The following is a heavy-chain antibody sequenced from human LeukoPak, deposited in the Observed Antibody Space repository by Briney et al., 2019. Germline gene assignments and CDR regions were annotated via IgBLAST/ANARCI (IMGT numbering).Heavy chain of an antibody. Sequence: GGSLRLSCAASGFTFSSYAMSWVRQAPGKGLEWVSAISGSGGSTYYADSVKGRFTISRDNSKNTLYLQMNSLRAEDTAVYYCAKDPLSYYDSSGYYPCCYFDYWGQGTLVTVSS. D-gene: IGHD3-22*01. CDR2: ISGSGGST. CDR3: AKDPLSYYDSSGYYPCCYFDY. J-gene: IGHJ4*02. V-gene: IGHV3-23*01. CDR1: GFTFSSYA.